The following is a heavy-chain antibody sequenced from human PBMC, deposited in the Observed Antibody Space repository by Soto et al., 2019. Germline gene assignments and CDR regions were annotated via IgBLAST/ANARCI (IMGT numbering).Heavy chain of an antibody. CDR1: GFTFSSYG. D-gene: IGHD6-13*01. Sequence: GGSLRLSCAASGFTFSSYGMSWVRQAPGKGLEWVSAISGSGGSTYYADSVKGRFTISRDNSKNTLYLQMNSLRAEDTAVYYCAKFLYSSSWYTSDPFDYRGQGTLDTVSS. CDR2: ISGSGGST. CDR3: AKFLYSSSWYTSDPFDY. V-gene: IGHV3-23*01. J-gene: IGHJ4*02.